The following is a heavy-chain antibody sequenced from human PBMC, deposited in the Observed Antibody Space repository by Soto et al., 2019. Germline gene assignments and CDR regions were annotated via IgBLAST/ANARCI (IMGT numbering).Heavy chain of an antibody. J-gene: IGHJ4*02. Sequence: SGFTFSSYSMNWVRQAPGKGLEWVSYISSSRSTINYADSVKGRFTISRDNAKNSLYLQMNSLRAEDTAVYYCATDCSSSSCFDNWGQGTLVTVSS. CDR2: ISSSRSTI. CDR3: ATDCSSSSCFDN. V-gene: IGHV3-48*01. D-gene: IGHD2-2*01. CDR1: GFTFSSYS.